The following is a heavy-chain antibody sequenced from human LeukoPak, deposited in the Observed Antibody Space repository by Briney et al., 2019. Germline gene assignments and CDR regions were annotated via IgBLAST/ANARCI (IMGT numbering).Heavy chain of an antibody. Sequence: GGSLRLSCAASGFTFDDYAMHWVRQAPGKGLERVSLISWDAGSTYYADSVKGRFTISRDNSKNSLYLQMNSLRAEDTALYYCAKGSVAARPGDYFDYWGQGTLVTVSS. CDR3: AKGSVAARPGDYFDY. J-gene: IGHJ4*02. V-gene: IGHV3-43D*03. CDR1: GFTFDDYA. CDR2: ISWDAGST. D-gene: IGHD6-6*01.